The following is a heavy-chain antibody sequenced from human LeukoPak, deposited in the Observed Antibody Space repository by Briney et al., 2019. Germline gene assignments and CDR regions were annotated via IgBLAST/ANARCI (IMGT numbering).Heavy chain of an antibody. Sequence: SETLSLTCTVSGGSMSSYYWSWIRQPAGKGLEWIWRIYITGSTNYNPSLKSRVTMSVDTSKNQFSLKLSPVTAADTAVYYCARSDYYDSSGYPTHLNWFDPWGQGTLVTVSS. D-gene: IGHD3-22*01. CDR2: IYITGST. CDR1: GGSMSSYY. J-gene: IGHJ5*02. CDR3: ARSDYYDSSGYPTHLNWFDP. V-gene: IGHV4-4*07.